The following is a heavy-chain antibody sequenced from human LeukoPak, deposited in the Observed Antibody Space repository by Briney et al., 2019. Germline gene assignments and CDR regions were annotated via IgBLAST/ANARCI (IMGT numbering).Heavy chain of an antibody. D-gene: IGHD5-18*01. CDR1: GFAFSSYS. J-gene: IGHJ4*02. CDR3: ARDTGMGDS. Sequence: GGSLRLSCAASGFAFSSYSMNWVRQAPGKGLEWVSSVTSASDTYYADSVKGRFTISRDNAGNSLYLQMNSLRAEDTAVYYCARDTGMGDSWGQGTLVTVSS. V-gene: IGHV3-21*06. CDR2: VTSASDT.